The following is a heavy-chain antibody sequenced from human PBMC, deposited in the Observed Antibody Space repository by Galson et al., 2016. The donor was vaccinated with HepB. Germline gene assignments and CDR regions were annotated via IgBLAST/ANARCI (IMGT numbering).Heavy chain of an antibody. CDR1: GLTVSSTY. J-gene: IGHJ5*02. D-gene: IGHD1-26*01. CDR3: AMDTDAWVRLDH. V-gene: IGHV3-53*03. Sequence: SLRLSCAASGLTVSSTYMTWVRQAPGKGLEWVSVIYPGDRIYYADSVARRFTVSRDSSKNTLYLQMNSLRNDDAAMYYCAMDTDAWVRLDHWGQGALVTVSS. CDR2: IYPGDRI.